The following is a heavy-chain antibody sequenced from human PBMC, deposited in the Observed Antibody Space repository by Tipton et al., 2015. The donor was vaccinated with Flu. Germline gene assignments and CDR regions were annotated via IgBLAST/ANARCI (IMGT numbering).Heavy chain of an antibody. CDR3: AREGESGILSPG. V-gene: IGHV1-2*02. CDR1: GYTFTGYY. Sequence: QSGAEVKKPGASVKVSCKASGYTFTGYYMHWVRQAPGQGLEWMGWINPNSGGTNYAQKFQGRVTMTRDTSISTAYMERSRRGSDDTAVYYCAREGESGILSPGWGQGTLVTVSS. CDR2: INPNSGGT. J-gene: IGHJ4*02. D-gene: IGHD2-21*01.